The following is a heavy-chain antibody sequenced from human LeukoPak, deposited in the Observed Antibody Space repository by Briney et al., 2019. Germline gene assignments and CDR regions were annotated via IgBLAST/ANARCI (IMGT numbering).Heavy chain of an antibody. D-gene: IGHD3-9*01. CDR1: GGTFNNYA. V-gene: IGHV1-69*04. CDR2: IIPIFGVA. CDR3: ATDPLYDVLTGRYGMDV. Sequence: SVKVSCKASGGTFNNYAITWVRQAPGQGLEWMGKIIPIFGVANYAQKFQGRVSITADKSTSTAYMELSSLRFEDTAVYYCATDPLYDVLTGRYGMDVWGQGTTVTVSS. J-gene: IGHJ6*02.